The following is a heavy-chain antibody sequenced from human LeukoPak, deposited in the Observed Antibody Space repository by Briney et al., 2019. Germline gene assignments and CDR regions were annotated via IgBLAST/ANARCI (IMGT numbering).Heavy chain of an antibody. J-gene: IGHJ4*02. V-gene: IGHV4-30-4*01. Sequence: SETLSLTCTVSGGSISSGDYYWSWIRQPPGKGLEWIGYIYYSGSTYYNPSLKSRVTISVDTSKNQFSLKLSSVTAADTAVYYCARGLWRAVAGPNFDYWGQGTLVTVSS. CDR2: IYYSGST. CDR1: GGSISSGDYY. D-gene: IGHD6-19*01. CDR3: ARGLWRAVAGPNFDY.